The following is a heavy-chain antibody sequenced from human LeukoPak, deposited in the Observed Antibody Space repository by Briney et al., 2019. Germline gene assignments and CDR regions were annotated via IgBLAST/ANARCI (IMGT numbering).Heavy chain of an antibody. CDR3: ARYWNLCSSTSCDPFDP. CDR2: IYYSGST. V-gene: IGHV4-39*01. D-gene: IGHD2-2*01. J-gene: IGHJ5*02. CDR1: GGSISSSSYY. Sequence: PSETLSLTCTVSGGSISSSSYYWGWIRQPPGKGLEWIGSIYYSGSTYYNPSLKSRVTISVDTSKNQFSLKLSSVTAADTAVYYCARYWNLCSSTSCDPFDPWGQGTLVTVSS.